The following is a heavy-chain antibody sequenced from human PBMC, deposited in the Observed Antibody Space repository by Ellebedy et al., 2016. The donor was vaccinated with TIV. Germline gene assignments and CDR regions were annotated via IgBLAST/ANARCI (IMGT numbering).Heavy chain of an antibody. CDR2: IYYSGST. D-gene: IGHD2-2*01. Sequence: SETLSLTXAVYGGSFSSYYWSWIRQPPGKGLEWIGYIYYSGSTNYNPSLKSRVTISVDTSKNQFSLKLSSVTAADTAVYYCARWPGRYQLLPRGFNPWGQGTLVTVSS. CDR1: GGSFSSYY. V-gene: IGHV4-59*12. J-gene: IGHJ5*02. CDR3: ARWPGRYQLLPRGFNP.